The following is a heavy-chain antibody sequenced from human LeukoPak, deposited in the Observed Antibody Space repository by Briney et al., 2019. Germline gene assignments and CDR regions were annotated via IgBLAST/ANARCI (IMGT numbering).Heavy chain of an antibody. D-gene: IGHD4-17*01. V-gene: IGHV4-59*01. CDR1: GGSISSYY. J-gene: IGHJ5*02. Sequence: PSETLSLTCTVSGGSISSYYWSWIRQPPGKGLEWIGYIYYSGSTNYNPSLKSRVTISVDTSKNQFSLKLSSVTAADTAVYYCARERDYPPSGTNWFDPWGQGTLVTVSS. CDR3: ARERDYPPSGTNWFDP. CDR2: IYYSGST.